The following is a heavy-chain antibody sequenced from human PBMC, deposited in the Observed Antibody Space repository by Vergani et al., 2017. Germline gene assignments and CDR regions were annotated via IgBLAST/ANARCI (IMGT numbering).Heavy chain of an antibody. D-gene: IGHD6-19*01. J-gene: IGHJ4*02. Sequence: EVQLVESGGGLVKPGGSLRLSCAASGFTFSSYSMNWVRQAPGKGLEWVSSISSSSSYIYYADSVKGRFTISRDNAKNSLYLQMNSLRAEDTAVYYCAGGGDSSGWYGLASYWGQGTLVTVSS. CDR1: GFTFSSYS. CDR3: AGGGDSSGWYGLASY. CDR2: ISSSSSYI. V-gene: IGHV3-21*01.